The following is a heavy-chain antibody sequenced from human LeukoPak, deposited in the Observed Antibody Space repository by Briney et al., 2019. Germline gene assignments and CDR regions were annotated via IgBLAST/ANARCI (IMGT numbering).Heavy chain of an antibody. CDR1: GYTLTELS. CDR3: ATGDPAGPDAFDI. V-gene: IGHV1-24*01. CDR2: FDPEDGET. D-gene: IGHD7-27*01. J-gene: IGHJ3*02. Sequence: ASVKVSCKVSGYTLTELSMHWVRQAPGKGLEWMGGFDPEDGETIYSQKFQGRVTMTEDTSTDTAYMELSSLRSEDTAVYYCATGDPAGPDAFDIWGQGTMVTVSS.